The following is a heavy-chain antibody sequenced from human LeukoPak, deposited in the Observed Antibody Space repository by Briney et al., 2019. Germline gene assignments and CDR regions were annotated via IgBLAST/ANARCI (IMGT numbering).Heavy chain of an antibody. CDR2: IYTSGST. Sequence: PSETLSLTRTVSGGSISSYYWSWIRQPAGKGLEWIGRIYTSGSTNYNPSLKSRVTMSVDTSKNQFSLKLSSVTAADTAVYYCARAFPSIASLYYFDYWGQGTLVTVSS. D-gene: IGHD2-2*01. V-gene: IGHV4-4*07. CDR1: GGSISSYY. J-gene: IGHJ4*02. CDR3: ARAFPSIASLYYFDY.